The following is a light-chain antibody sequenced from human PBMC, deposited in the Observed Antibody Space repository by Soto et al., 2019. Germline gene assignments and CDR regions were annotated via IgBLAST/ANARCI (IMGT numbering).Light chain of an antibody. CDR1: QSVSSD. Sequence: EIVMTQSPATLSVSPGERVTLSCGASQSVSSDLAWYHHKPGQAPRLLIYGASTRATGIPARFSGSGFGTEFTLTISSLQSEDFAVYYCQQYNNWPRTFGQGTKVDIK. CDR3: QQYNNWPRT. CDR2: GAS. V-gene: IGKV3-15*01. J-gene: IGKJ1*01.